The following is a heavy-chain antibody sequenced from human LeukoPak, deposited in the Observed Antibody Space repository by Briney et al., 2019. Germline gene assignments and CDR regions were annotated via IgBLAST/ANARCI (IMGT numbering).Heavy chain of an antibody. D-gene: IGHD1-1*01. V-gene: IGHV5-51*01. J-gene: IGHJ4*02. Sequence: GESLKISCKGSGYSFTSYWIGWVRQMPGKGLEWMGIIYPGDSDTRYSPSFQGQVTISADKSTSTAYLQWSSLKASDTAMYYCARRYNWNDPHFDYWGQGTLVTVSS. CDR3: ARRYNWNDPHFDY. CDR1: GYSFTSYW. CDR2: IYPGDSDT.